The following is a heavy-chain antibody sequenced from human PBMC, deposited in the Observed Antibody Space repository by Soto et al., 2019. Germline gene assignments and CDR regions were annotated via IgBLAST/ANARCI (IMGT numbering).Heavy chain of an antibody. J-gene: IGHJ4*02. D-gene: IGHD2-21*02. CDR2: INAGYGNT. Sequence: QVQLVQSGAEEKKPGASVKVSCKASGYTFTSYAMHWVRQAPGQRLEWMGWINAGYGNTKYSQKLQGRVTITRDTSASTADSELSCLRSEVTAVYYCASVWVGVTAPDYWGQGALVT. V-gene: IGHV1-3*05. CDR3: ASVWVGVTAPDY. CDR1: GYTFTSYA.